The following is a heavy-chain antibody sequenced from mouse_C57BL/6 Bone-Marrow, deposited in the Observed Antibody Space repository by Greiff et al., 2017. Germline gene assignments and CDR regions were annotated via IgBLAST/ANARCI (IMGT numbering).Heavy chain of an antibody. CDR1: GFTFTSYG. J-gene: IGHJ4*01. Sequence: EVQLLQSGGDLVKPGGSLKLSCAASGFTFTSYGMSWVRQTPGKRLEWVATISSGGSNTYYPDSVKGRSTISIDNAKNTVYLQLSRLKSEDTAVYYCARQGERRIRDSMDYWGQGTSGTVSS. D-gene: IGHD2-12*01. CDR2: ISSGGSNT. V-gene: IGHV5-6*01. CDR3: ARQGERRIRDSMDY.